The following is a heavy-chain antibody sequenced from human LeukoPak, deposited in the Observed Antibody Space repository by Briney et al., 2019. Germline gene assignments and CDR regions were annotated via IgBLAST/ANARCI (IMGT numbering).Heavy chain of an antibody. V-gene: IGHV1-2*02. D-gene: IGHD3-22*01. CDR2: INPNSGGT. J-gene: IGHJ4*02. Sequence: ASVKVSCKASGYTFTGYYMHWVRQAPGQGLEWMGWINPNSGGTNYAQKFQGRVTMTRDTSISTAYMELSRLRSDDTAVYYCARSAGPSMIVVALHWGQGTLVTVSS. CDR1: GYTFTGYY. CDR3: ARSAGPSMIVVALH.